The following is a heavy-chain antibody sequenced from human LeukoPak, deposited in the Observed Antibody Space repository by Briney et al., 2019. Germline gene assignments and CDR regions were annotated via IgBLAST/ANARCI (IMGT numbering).Heavy chain of an antibody. V-gene: IGHV3-30*02. CDR2: IRYDGSNK. J-gene: IGHJ4*02. CDR1: GFTFSSYG. CDR3: ARDPDDNGY. Sequence: GGSLRLSCAASGFTFSSYGMHWVRQAPGKGLEWVAFIRYDGSNKYYADSVKGRFTISRDNAENSLYLQMNNLRADDTAVYYCARDPDDNGYWGQGALVTVSS. D-gene: IGHD1-1*01.